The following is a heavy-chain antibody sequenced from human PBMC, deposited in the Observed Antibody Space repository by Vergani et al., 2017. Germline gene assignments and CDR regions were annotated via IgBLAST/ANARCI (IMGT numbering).Heavy chain of an antibody. D-gene: IGHD4-17*01. J-gene: IGHJ4*02. CDR2: INHSGST. V-gene: IGHV4-34*01. Sequence: QVQLQQWGAGLLKPSETLSLTCAVYGGSFSGYYWSWIRQPPGKGLEWIGEINHSGSTNYNPSLKSRVSISVDMSKRQFSLNLSSVTAADTAVYYCARAYGDYLKTMDYWGQGTLVTVSS. CDR1: GGSFSGYY. CDR3: ARAYGDYLKTMDY.